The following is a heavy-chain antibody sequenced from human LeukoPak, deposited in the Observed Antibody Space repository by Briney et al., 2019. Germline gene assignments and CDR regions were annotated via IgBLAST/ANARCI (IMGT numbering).Heavy chain of an antibody. J-gene: IGHJ4*02. Sequence: PSETLSLTCTVSGGSISSYYWSWIRQPPGKGLEWIGYIYYSGGTNYNPSLKSRVTISVDTSKNQFSLKLSSVTAAGTAVYYCASGSPYSSSFCFDYWGQGTLVTVSS. CDR1: GGSISSYY. CDR2: IYYSGGT. V-gene: IGHV4-59*01. D-gene: IGHD6-6*01. CDR3: ASGSPYSSSFCFDY.